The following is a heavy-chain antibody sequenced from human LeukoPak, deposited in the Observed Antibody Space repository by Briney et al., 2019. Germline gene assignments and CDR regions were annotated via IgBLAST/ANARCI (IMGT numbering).Heavy chain of an antibody. CDR1: GASVSSGGSS. V-gene: IGHV4-30-2*01. CDR2: IYHIVNT. CDR3: ARDSYGLGSNYFDP. Sequence: SETLSLTCAVTGASVSSGGSSWAWIRQPPGKGLEWIGYIYHIVNTFYNPSLQSRVTVSVDRAKNQVSLRLTSVTAADTAVYYCARDSYGLGSNYFDPWGQGTQVTVSS. D-gene: IGHD3-10*01. J-gene: IGHJ5*02.